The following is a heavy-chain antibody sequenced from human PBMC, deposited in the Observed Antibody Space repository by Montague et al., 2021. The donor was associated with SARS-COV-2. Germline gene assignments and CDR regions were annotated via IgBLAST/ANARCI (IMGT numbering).Heavy chain of an antibody. J-gene: IGHJ4*02. V-gene: IGHV4-38-2*02. D-gene: IGHD3-3*01. CDR3: ARTGVGIFDFSCFDS. CDR1: GFSISSGYY. Sequence: SETLSLTCSVSGFSISSGYYWGWIRQTPGKGLEWIGGRYQNGATSYSPSLQRPVTILLDTSKNQFSLSLTSVTAADTAAYYCARTGVGIFDFSCFDSWGQGSLVIVSS. CDR2: RYQNGAT.